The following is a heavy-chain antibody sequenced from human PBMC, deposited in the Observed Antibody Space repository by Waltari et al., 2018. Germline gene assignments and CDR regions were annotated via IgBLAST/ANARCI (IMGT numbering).Heavy chain of an antibody. CDR3: ARGTEWLLLPFAFDI. CDR2: IYSGGST. Sequence: EVQLVESGGGLIQPGGSLRLSCAASGFTVSSNYMSWVRQAPGKGLEWVSVIYSGGSTYYADSVKGRFTISRDNSKNTLYLQMNSRRAEDTAVYYCARGTEWLLLPFAFDIWGQGTMVTVSS. J-gene: IGHJ3*02. D-gene: IGHD3-22*01. CDR1: GFTVSSNY. V-gene: IGHV3-53*01.